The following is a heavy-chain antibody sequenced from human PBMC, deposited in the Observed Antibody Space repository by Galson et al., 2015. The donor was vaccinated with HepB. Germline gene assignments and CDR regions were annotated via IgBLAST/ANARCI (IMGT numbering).Heavy chain of an antibody. Sequence: SLRLSCAASGFTFSSYWMSCVRQAPGKGLEWVANIKQDGSEKYYVDSVKGRFTSSRDNAKNSLYLQMNSLRAEDTAVYYCAREAVWLMGGDWFDPWGQGTLVTVSS. CDR2: IKQDGSEK. CDR3: AREAVWLMGGDWFDP. V-gene: IGHV3-7*01. D-gene: IGHD3-22*01. CDR1: GFTFSSYW. J-gene: IGHJ5*02.